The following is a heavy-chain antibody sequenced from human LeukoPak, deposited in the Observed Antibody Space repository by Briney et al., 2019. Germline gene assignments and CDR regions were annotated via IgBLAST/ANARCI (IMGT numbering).Heavy chain of an antibody. J-gene: IGHJ4*02. CDR3: AIYEVDY. Sequence: ASVKVSCKASGYTFTSYAMHWVRQAPGQRLEWMGWINPDSGGTNYAQKFQGRVTMTRDTSISTAYLELSRLRSDDTAMYYCAIYEVDYWGQGTLVTVSS. CDR1: GYTFTSYA. CDR2: INPDSGGT. D-gene: IGHD3-3*01. V-gene: IGHV1-2*02.